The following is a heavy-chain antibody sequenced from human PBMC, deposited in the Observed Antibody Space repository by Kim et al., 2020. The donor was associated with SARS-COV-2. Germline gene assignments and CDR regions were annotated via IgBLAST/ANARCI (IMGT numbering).Heavy chain of an antibody. CDR3: ATRPLGYGMDV. J-gene: IGHJ6*02. CDR2: ISSSGSTI. Sequence: GGSLRLSCAASGFTFSSYEMNWVRQAPGKGLEWVSYISSSGSTIYYADSVKGRFTISRDNAKNSLYLQMNSLRAEDTAVYYCATRPLGYGMDVWGQGTTVTVSS. CDR1: GFTFSSYE. V-gene: IGHV3-48*03.